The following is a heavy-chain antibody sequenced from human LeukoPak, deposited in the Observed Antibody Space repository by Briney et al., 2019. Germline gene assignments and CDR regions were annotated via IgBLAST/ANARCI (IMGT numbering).Heavy chain of an antibody. CDR1: GGSFSGYY. Sequence: SETLSLTCAVYGGSFSGYYWSWIRKPPGKGLEWIGEINHGGSTNYNPSLKSRVTISVDTSKNQFSLKLSSVTAADTAVYYCARARGYCSSTSCYLWFDPWGQGTLVTVSS. J-gene: IGHJ5*02. CDR2: INHGGST. CDR3: ARARGYCSSTSCYLWFDP. D-gene: IGHD2-2*01. V-gene: IGHV4-34*01.